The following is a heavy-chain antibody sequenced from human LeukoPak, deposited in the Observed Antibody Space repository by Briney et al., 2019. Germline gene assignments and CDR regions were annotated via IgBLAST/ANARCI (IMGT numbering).Heavy chain of an antibody. J-gene: IGHJ4*02. D-gene: IGHD1-14*01. CDR2: ISGSGGST. CDR1: GFTFSSYA. Sequence: GGSLRLSCAASGFTFSSYAMSWVRQAPGKGLEWVSAISGSGGSTYYADSVKGRFTISRDNSKNTLYLQMNSLRAEDTAVYYLAKEPEKYRNYAHYFDYWGQGTLVNGSS. V-gene: IGHV3-23*01. CDR3: AKEPEKYRNYAHYFDY.